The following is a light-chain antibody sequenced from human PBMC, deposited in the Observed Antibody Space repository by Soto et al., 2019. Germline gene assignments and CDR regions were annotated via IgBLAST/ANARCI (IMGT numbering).Light chain of an antibody. CDR1: QSVSNS. V-gene: IGKV3-11*01. CDR3: QQRSNWPLLT. CDR2: DAS. Sequence: EIVLTQSPATLSLSLGERATLSCRASQSVSNSLAWYQQKPGQAPRLLIYDASNRATGIPARFSGSGSGTDFTLTISSLEPEDSAVYYCQQRSNWPLLTFGGGTKVEIK. J-gene: IGKJ4*01.